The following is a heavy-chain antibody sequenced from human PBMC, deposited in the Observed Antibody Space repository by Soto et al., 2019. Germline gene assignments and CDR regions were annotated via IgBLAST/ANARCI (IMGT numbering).Heavy chain of an antibody. V-gene: IGHV1-46*01. CDR1: GCPFTHYY. D-gene: IGHD6-13*01. CDR2: INVASGST. J-gene: IGHJ4*02. CDR3: ARDLAAGDH. Sequence: QVQLVQSGAEVKKPGASVKVSCRTSGCPFTHYYVHWGRQAPGKGVGWLGFINVASGSTNYAQKFQGRVTLTMDTSTTTVYMELSGLRAEDTAIFYCARDLAAGDHWGQGTLVTVSS.